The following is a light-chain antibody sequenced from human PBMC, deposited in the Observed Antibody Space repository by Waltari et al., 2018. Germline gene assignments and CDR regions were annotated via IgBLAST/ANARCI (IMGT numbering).Light chain of an antibody. CDR2: DVS. CDR1: SSDVGCYNC. J-gene: IGLJ1*01. V-gene: IGLV2-14*03. Sequence: QSALTQPASVSASPGQSITISRTRTSSDVGCYNCVPCYQQHPGKAPKLMIYDVSYRPSGVSNRFSGSKSGNTASLTISGLRSEDEADYYCTSYISSSTRYVFGAGTKVTVL. CDR3: TSYISSSTRYV.